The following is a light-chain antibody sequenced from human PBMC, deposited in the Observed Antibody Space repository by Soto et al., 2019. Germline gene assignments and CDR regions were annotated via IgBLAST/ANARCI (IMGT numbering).Light chain of an antibody. CDR2: AAS. CDR3: LQDYKEPWT. V-gene: IGKV1-6*01. Sequence: AIQMTQSPSSLSASVGERVTITCRASQGIRNDLGWYQQKPVKAPKLLIYAASSLQSGVPSRFSGSGSGTDFTLTISSLQPEDFATDYCLQDYKEPWTFGQGHKVEIK. CDR1: QGIRND. J-gene: IGKJ1*01.